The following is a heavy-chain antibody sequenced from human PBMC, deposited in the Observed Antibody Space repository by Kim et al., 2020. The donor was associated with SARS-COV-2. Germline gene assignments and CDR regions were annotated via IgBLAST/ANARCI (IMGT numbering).Heavy chain of an antibody. CDR2: T. D-gene: IGHD2-15*01. Sequence: TRYSPTFQGQVTISADKSISTAYLQWSSLKASDTAMYYCARHDIEDYMDVWGKGTTVTVSS. J-gene: IGHJ6*03. CDR3: ARHDIEDYMDV. V-gene: IGHV5-51*01.